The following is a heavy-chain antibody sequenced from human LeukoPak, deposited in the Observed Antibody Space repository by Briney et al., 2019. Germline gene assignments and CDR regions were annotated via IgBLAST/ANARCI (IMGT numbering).Heavy chain of an antibody. CDR3: ARHSRWLQFSDP. V-gene: IGHV4-34*01. CDR2: INHSGST. D-gene: IGHD5-24*01. J-gene: IGHJ5*02. CDR1: GGSFSGYY. Sequence: PSETLSLTCAVYGGSFSGYYWSWIRQPPGKGLEWIGEINHSGSTNYDPSLKSRVTISVNTSKNQFSLKLSSVTAADTAVYYCARHSRWLQFSDPWGQGTLVTASS.